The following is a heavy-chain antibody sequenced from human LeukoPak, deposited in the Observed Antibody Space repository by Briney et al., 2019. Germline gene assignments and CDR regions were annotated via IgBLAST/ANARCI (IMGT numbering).Heavy chain of an antibody. D-gene: IGHD3-3*01. CDR1: GFTFSSYA. V-gene: IGHV3-23*01. J-gene: IGHJ4*02. Sequence: GGSLRLSCAASGFTFSSYAMSWVRQAPGKGLEWVSAISGSGGSTYYADSVKGRFTISRDNSKNTLYLQMNSLRAEDTAVYYCAKDQDITIFGLVTRFDSWGQGTLVTVSS. CDR3: AKDQDITIFGLVTRFDS. CDR2: ISGSGGST.